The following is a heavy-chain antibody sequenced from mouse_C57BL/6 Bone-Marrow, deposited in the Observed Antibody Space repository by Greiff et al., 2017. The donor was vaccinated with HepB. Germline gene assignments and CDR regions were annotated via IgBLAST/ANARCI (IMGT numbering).Heavy chain of an antibody. CDR3: ARSGWFTRAMDY. CDR1: GYTFTSYW. Sequence: QVQLQQPGAELVKPGASVKLSCKASGYTFTSYWMHWVKQRPGQGLEWIGMIHPNSGSTNYNEKFKSKATLTVDKSSSTAYMQLSSLTSEDSAVYYCARSGWFTRAMDYWGQGTSVPVSS. V-gene: IGHV1-64*01. J-gene: IGHJ4*01. D-gene: IGHD2-3*01. CDR2: IHPNSGST.